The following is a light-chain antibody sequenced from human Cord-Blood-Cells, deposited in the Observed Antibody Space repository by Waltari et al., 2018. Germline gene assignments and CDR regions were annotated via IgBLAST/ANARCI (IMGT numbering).Light chain of an antibody. CDR1: SSNIGSNT. J-gene: IGLJ2*01. Sequence: QSVLTQPPSASGTPGQRVPISCSGSSSNIGSNTVNWYQQLPGTAPKLLIYSHNQRPSGVPDRFSGSKSGTSASLAISGLQSEDEADYYCAAWDDSLNGVVFGGGTKLTVL. CDR2: SHN. V-gene: IGLV1-44*01. CDR3: AAWDDSLNGVV.